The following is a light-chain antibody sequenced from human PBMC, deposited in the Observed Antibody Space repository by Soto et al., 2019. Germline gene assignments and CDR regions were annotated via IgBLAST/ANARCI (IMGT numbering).Light chain of an antibody. CDR3: QQYGSSPPIT. J-gene: IGKJ5*01. CDR1: QSVSSSY. Sequence: EIVWTQSPGTLSLSPVERPTPSCRASQSVSSSYLAWYQQKPGQAPRLLIYGASSRATGIPDRFSGSGSGTDFTLTISRLEPEDFAVYYCQQYGSSPPITFGQGTRGEIK. V-gene: IGKV3-20*01. CDR2: GAS.